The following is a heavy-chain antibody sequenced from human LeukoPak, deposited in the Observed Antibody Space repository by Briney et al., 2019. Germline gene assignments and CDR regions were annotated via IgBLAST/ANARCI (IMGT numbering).Heavy chain of an antibody. CDR3: AKDRVRSSTLHGFDY. D-gene: IGHD2-2*01. CDR2: INSDGSIT. V-gene: IGHV3-74*01. Sequence: GGSLRLSCAASGFTFSSYWMHWVRQAPGKGLEWVSRINSDGSITTYADSVEGRFTISRDNAKNTLYLQMNSLRAEDTAVYYCAKDRVRSSTLHGFDYWGQGTLVTVSS. J-gene: IGHJ4*02. CDR1: GFTFSSYW.